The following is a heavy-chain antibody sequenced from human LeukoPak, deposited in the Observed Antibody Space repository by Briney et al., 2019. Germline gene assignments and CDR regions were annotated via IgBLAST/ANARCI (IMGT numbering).Heavy chain of an antibody. D-gene: IGHD3-3*01. CDR1: GYSFTNYW. Sequence: GEPLKISCKGSGYSFTNYWIGWVRKMPGKGLEVMGIIYPGDSYTRYSPAFQGQVTISADQSTSTAYLQWSSLKASDTAMYYCATTTLYDFWSGYYPYYFAYWGQGTLVTVSS. V-gene: IGHV5-51*01. J-gene: IGHJ4*02. CDR2: IYPGDSYT. CDR3: ATTTLYDFWSGYYPYYFAY.